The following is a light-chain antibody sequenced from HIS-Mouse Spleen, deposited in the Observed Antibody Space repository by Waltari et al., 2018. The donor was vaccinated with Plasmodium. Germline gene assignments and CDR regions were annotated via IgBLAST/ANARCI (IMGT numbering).Light chain of an antibody. Sequence: SYELTQPPSVSVPPGQPARITCPGAALPKKYAYWYQQKSGQAPVLVIYEDSKRPSGIPERFSGSSSGTMATLTISGAQVEDEADYYCYSTDSSGNHRVFGGGTKLTVL. CDR1: ALPKKY. CDR3: YSTDSSGNHRV. J-gene: IGLJ3*02. V-gene: IGLV3-10*01. CDR2: EDS.